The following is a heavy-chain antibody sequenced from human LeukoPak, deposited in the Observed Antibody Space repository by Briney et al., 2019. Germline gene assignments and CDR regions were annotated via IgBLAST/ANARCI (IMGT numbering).Heavy chain of an antibody. CDR3: ASNPTTVVWMNFQH. CDR2: IWYDGSSR. CDR1: GFTFSHYG. J-gene: IGHJ1*01. D-gene: IGHD4-23*01. Sequence: PGGSLRLSCAASGFTFSHYGMHWVRQAPGKGLEWVALIWYDGSSRYYTDSVVGRFTISRDNSKDTVSLQMNSLGAEDTAVYYCASNPTTVVWMNFQHWGQGTLVTVSS. V-gene: IGHV3-33*01.